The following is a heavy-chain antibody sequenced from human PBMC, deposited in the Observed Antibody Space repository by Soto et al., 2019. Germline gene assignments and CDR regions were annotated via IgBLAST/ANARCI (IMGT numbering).Heavy chain of an antibody. CDR2: TYYRSKWYN. D-gene: IGHD6-13*01. CDR3: ARGLAEAGIGGSDS. J-gene: IGHJ4*02. V-gene: IGHV6-1*01. CDR1: GDSVSSNSAA. Sequence: SQTLSLTCAISGDSVSSNSAAWNWIRQSPSRGLEWLGRTYYRSKWYNDYAVSVKSRISINPDTSKNQFSLQLNSVTPEDTAVYYCARGLAEAGIGGSDSWGQGTLVTVPQ.